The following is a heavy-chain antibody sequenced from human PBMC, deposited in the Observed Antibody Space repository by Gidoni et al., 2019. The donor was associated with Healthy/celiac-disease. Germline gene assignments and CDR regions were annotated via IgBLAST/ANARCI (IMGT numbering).Heavy chain of an antibody. J-gene: IGHJ4*02. CDR1: GGSISSSSYY. CDR3: ARRKGSWVAASGGFDY. Sequence: QLQLQESGPGLVKPSETLSLTCTVSGGSISSSSYYWGWIRQPPGKGLEWIGSIYYSGSTYYNPSLKSRVTISVDMSKNQFSLKLSSVTAADTAVYYCARRKGSWVAASGGFDYWGQGTLVTVSS. CDR2: IYYSGST. D-gene: IGHD2-15*01. V-gene: IGHV4-39*01.